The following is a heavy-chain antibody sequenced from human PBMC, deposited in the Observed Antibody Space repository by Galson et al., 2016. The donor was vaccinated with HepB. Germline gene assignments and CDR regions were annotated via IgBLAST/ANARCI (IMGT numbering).Heavy chain of an antibody. J-gene: IGHJ2*01. CDR3: ARLGGCSGDPCPTGYFDL. CDR2: IHFSGST. V-gene: IGHV4-59*12. CDR1: GGSIDSYY. D-gene: IGHD2-15*01. Sequence: TLSLTCTVSGGSIDSYYWSWLRQSPGKGLECLGQIHFSGSTHYNPSLRSRVTISIDTSRTHFSLRLTSVTAADTAVYYCARLGGCSGDPCPTGYFDLWGRATMVTVSS.